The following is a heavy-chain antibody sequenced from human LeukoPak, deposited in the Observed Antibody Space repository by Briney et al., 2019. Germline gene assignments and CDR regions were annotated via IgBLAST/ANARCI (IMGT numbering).Heavy chain of an antibody. J-gene: IGHJ6*02. D-gene: IGHD2-2*01. V-gene: IGHV1-69*04. CDR1: GGTFSSYA. Sequence: SVKVSCTASGGTFSSYAISWVRQAPGQGLEWMGRIIPILGIANYAQKFQGRVTITADKSTSTAYMELSSLRSEDTAVYYCARDGDGYCSSTSCLRGMDVWGQGTTVTVSS. CDR2: IIPILGIA. CDR3: ARDGDGYCSSTSCLRGMDV.